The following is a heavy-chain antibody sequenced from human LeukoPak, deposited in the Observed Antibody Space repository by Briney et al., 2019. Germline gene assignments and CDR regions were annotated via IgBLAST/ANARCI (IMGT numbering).Heavy chain of an antibody. CDR2: TSSDLNVK. Sequence: PGGSLRLSCAASGFTFRNYVIHWVRQAPGKGLEWVAVTSSDLNVKLYADSVKGRFTISRDDSRNTLYLQMNSLRGDDTAVYYCAKDVGKWESLHFFDYWGQGTLVTVSS. CDR3: AKDVGKWESLHFFDY. CDR1: GFTFRNYV. V-gene: IGHV3-30*18. J-gene: IGHJ4*02. D-gene: IGHD1-26*01.